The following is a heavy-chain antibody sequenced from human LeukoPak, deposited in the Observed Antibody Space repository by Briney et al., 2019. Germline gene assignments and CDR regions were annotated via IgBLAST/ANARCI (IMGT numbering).Heavy chain of an antibody. CDR1: GFTFSSYA. V-gene: IGHV3-23*01. J-gene: IGHJ4*02. D-gene: IGHD5-18*01. Sequence: TGGSLRLSCAASGFTFSSYAMSWARQAPGEGLEWVSAISGSGGSTYYADSVKGRFTISRDNSKNTLYLQMNSLRAEDTAVYYCAKGGYSYGHSDYWGQGTLVTVSS. CDR2: ISGSGGST. CDR3: AKGGYSYGHSDY.